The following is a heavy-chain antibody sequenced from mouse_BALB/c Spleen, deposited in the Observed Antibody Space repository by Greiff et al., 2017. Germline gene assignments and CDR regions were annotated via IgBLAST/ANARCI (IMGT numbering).Heavy chain of an antibody. V-gene: IGHV2-9*02. J-gene: IGHJ3*01. CDR1: GFSLTSYG. Sequence: VQLQQSGPGLVAPSQSLSITCTVSGFSLTSYGVHWVRQPPGKGLEWLGVIWAGGSTNYNSALMSRLSISQDNSKSQVFLKMNSLQTDDTAMYYCARDGKTATSWFAYWGQGTLVTVSA. D-gene: IGHD1-2*01. CDR3: ARDGKTATSWFAY. CDR2: IWAGGST.